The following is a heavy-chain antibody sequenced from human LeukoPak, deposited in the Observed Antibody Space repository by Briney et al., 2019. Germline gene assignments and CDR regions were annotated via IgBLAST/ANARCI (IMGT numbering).Heavy chain of an antibody. CDR3: AKDKMYSDFWSGHDAFDI. J-gene: IGHJ3*02. V-gene: IGHV3-23*01. CDR1: GFTFSSYA. Sequence: PGGSLRLSCEASGFTFSSYAMSWVRQAPGKGLEWVSVISGSGDNTYYADSVKGRFTISRDNSKTTLYLQMNSLRTEDTAVYYCAKDKMYSDFWSGHDAFDIWGQGTMVTVSS. CDR2: ISGSGDNT. D-gene: IGHD3-3*01.